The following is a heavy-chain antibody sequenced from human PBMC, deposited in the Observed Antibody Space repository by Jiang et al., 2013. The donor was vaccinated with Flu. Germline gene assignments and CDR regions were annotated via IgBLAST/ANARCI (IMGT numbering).Heavy chain of an antibody. CDR2: ISYDGSNK. CDR1: GFTFSSYG. V-gene: IGHV3-30*18. Sequence: VQLLESGGGVVQPGRSLRLSCAASGFTFSSYGMHWVRQAPGKGLEWVAVISYDGSNKYYADSVKGRFTISRDNSKNTLYLQMNSLRAEDTAVYYCAKDVGSGWYFRYYYYGMDVWGQGTTVTVSS. D-gene: IGHD6-19*01. J-gene: IGHJ6*02. CDR3: AKDVGSGWYFRYYYYGMDV.